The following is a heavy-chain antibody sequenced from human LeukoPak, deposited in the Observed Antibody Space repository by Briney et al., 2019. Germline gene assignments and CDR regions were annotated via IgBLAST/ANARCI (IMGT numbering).Heavy chain of an antibody. J-gene: IGHJ4*02. Sequence: PGGSLRLSCGASGFTFSSYGMHWVRQAPGKGLEWVSFIQYDGSNQYYADSVKGRFTISRDNSRNIFYLQMNSLRAEDTAVYYCVKGGYCSSSSCHLLPYDYWGQGTLVTASA. D-gene: IGHD2-2*01. V-gene: IGHV3-30*02. CDR2: IQYDGSNQ. CDR3: VKGGYCSSSSCHLLPYDY. CDR1: GFTFSSYG.